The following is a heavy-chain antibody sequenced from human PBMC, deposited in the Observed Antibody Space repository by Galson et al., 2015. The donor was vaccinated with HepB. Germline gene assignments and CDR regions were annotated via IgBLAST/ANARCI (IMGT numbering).Heavy chain of an antibody. D-gene: IGHD1-26*01. V-gene: IGHV4-4*02. CDR2: IYHSGST. J-gene: IGHJ4*02. CDR3: ARVRFISGSYSDY. CDR1: GGSISSSNW. Sequence: TLSLTCAVYGGSISSSNWWSWVRQPPGKGLEWIGEIYHSGSTNYNPSLKSRVTISVDKSKNQFSLKLSSVTAADTAVYYCARVRFISGSYSDYWGQGTLVTVSS.